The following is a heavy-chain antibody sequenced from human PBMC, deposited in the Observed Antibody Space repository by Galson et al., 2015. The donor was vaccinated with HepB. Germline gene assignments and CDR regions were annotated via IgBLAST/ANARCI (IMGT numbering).Heavy chain of an antibody. D-gene: IGHD4-23*01. J-gene: IGHJ4*02. CDR2: ISSSSSTI. V-gene: IGHV3-48*02. Sequence: SLRLSCAVSGFTFSSYGMNWVRQAPGKGLECVSYISSSSSTIYYADSVKGRFTISRDSAKNSLFLQMNSLRDEDTAVYYCAQRDYGGNSNWGQGTLVTVSS. CDR1: GFTFSSYG. CDR3: AQRDYGGNSN.